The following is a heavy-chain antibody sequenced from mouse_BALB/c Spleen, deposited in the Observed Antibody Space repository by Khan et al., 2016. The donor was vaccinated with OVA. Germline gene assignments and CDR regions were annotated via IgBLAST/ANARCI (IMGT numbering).Heavy chain of an antibody. D-gene: IGHD1-1*01. CDR2: INPHIGET. V-gene: IGHV1-20*02. Sequence: VQLKESGPELVRPGASVKISCKASGYSFTGYFMNWVMQSHGKSLEWIGRINPHIGETFYNQRFKDKATLTVDESSNTAHMELRSLASEDSAFYYCTRIYRSDFDYWGQGTTLTVSS. J-gene: IGHJ2*01. CDR1: GYSFTGYF. CDR3: TRIYRSDFDY.